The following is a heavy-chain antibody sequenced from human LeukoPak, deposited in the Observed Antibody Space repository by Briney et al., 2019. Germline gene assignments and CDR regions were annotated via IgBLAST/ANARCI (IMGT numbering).Heavy chain of an antibody. CDR3: ARDSFEYYYDSSGWFDP. CDR1: GFTFSSYS. D-gene: IGHD3-22*01. V-gene: IGHV3-21*01. CDR2: ISSSSSYI. Sequence: KPGGSLRLSCAASGFTFSSYSMNWVRQAPGKGLEWVSSISSSSSYIYYADSVKGRFTISRDNAKNSLYLQMNSLRAEDTAVYYCARDSFEYYYDSSGWFDPWGQGTLVTVSS. J-gene: IGHJ5*02.